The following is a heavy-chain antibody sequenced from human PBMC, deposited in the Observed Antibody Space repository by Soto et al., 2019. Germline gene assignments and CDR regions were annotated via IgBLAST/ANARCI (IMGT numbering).Heavy chain of an antibody. Sequence: QVQLVQSGAEVKKPGASVKVSCKASGYTFTGYYMHWVRQAPGQGLEWMGWINPNSGGTNYAQKFQGWVTMTRDTSISTAYMELSRLRSDDTAVYYCARGAMVRGARGPNWFDPWGQGTLVTVSS. CDR3: ARGAMVRGARGPNWFDP. CDR1: GYTFTGYY. J-gene: IGHJ5*02. D-gene: IGHD3-10*01. CDR2: INPNSGGT. V-gene: IGHV1-2*04.